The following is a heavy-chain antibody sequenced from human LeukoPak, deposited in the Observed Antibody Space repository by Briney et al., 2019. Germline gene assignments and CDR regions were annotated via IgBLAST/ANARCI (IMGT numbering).Heavy chain of an antibody. V-gene: IGHV3-23*01. CDR3: AKDLSSSS. CDR1: GFTFSSYA. CDR2: ISDGGVST. J-gene: IGHJ4*02. Sequence: GGSLKLSCAASGFTFSSYAMSWVRQAPGKGLEWVSGISDGGVSTYYADSVKGRFTLSRDNSKNTLYLQMNSLRAEDTAVYYCAKDLSSSSWGQGTLVTVSS. D-gene: IGHD6-6*01.